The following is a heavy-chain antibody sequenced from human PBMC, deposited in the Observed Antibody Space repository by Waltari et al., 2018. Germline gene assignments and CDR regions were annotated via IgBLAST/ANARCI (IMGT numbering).Heavy chain of an antibody. D-gene: IGHD3-10*01. CDR2: VYPSDSDT. CDR3: ARGSRDDWFDP. V-gene: IGHV5-51*03. Sequence: QLVQSGAEVIKAGESLKISCKGSGYNFTTYWVAWVRQMPGKGLEWMGIVYPSDSDTRYSPSFQGQVTISADKSINTVYLQWSSLEASDTATYYCARGSRDDWFDPWGQGTLVTVSS. CDR1: GYNFTTYW. J-gene: IGHJ5*02.